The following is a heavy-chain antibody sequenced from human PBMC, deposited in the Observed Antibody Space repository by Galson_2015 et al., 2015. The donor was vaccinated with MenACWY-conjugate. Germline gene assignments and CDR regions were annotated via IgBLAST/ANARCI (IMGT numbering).Heavy chain of an antibody. Sequence: SLRLSCAASGITFSSNAMNWVRQAPGKGLEWVSGIGTGGGTHYADSVKGRFTISRNNSKNMVYLQMNSLRAEDTAIYYCAKFKYSTSWSNTHGMDVWGQGTTVTVSS. V-gene: IGHV3-23*01. D-gene: IGHD2-2*01. CDR2: IGTGGGT. J-gene: IGHJ6*02. CDR1: GITFSSNA. CDR3: AKFKYSTSWSNTHGMDV.